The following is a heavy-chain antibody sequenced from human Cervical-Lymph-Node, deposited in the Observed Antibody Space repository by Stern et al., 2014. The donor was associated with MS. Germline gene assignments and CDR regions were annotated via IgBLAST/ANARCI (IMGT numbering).Heavy chain of an antibody. CDR2: IYHSVTT. V-gene: IGHV4-31*03. CDR3: ARGSQWLVYLNWFDP. D-gene: IGHD6-19*01. Sequence: QVQLQESGPGLVKPSDTLSLTCSVSGDSITSGNYYWSWIRQHPGKGLEWIGHIYHSVTTYYNPSLESRATISVDTSKNQFSLKLTSVTAADTAVYYCARGSQWLVYLNWFDPWGQGTLVTVSS. J-gene: IGHJ5*02. CDR1: GDSITSGNYY.